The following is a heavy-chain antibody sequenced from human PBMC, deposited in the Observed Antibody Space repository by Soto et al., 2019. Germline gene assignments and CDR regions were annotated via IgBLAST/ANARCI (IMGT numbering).Heavy chain of an antibody. Sequence: PSETLSLTCTVSGGSISSYYWSWIRQPPGKGLEWIGYIYYSGSTNYNPSLKSRVTISVDTSKNQFSLKLSSVTAADTAVYYCARRVRGYSYGYYFDPWGQGTLVTVSS. D-gene: IGHD5-18*01. CDR3: ARRVRGYSYGYYFDP. CDR1: GGSISSYY. J-gene: IGHJ4*02. V-gene: IGHV4-59*01. CDR2: IYYSGST.